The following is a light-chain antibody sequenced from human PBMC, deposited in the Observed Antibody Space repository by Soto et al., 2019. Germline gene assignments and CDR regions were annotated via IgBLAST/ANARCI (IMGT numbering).Light chain of an antibody. CDR2: KAS. Sequence: DVQMTQSPFTLSASVGDRVTITCRASQSISSWLAWYQQKQGKAPNLLIYKASSLESGVPSRFSGSGSGTEFTLTISSLQPDDFAAYYCHQYNSYRWTFGQGTKVEIK. V-gene: IGKV1-5*03. CDR3: HQYNSYRWT. CDR1: QSISSW. J-gene: IGKJ1*01.